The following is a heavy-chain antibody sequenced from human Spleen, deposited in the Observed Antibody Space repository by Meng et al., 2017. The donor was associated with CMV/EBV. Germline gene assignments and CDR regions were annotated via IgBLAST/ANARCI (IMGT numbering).Heavy chain of an antibody. D-gene: IGHD2-2*01. CDR2: IIPILGMT. CDR1: GGTFRGFG. V-gene: IGHV1-69*10. J-gene: IGHJ6*02. Sequence: SVKVSCKDPGGTFRGFGFTWVRQAPGQGLEWMGGIIPILGMTTYAQYFQGRVTITADESTSTVYMELSSLNSEDTAVYFCARGSLGDIVIIPTAHVRDYYYGMDVWGQGTTVTVSS. CDR3: ARGSLGDIVIIPTAHVRDYYYGMDV.